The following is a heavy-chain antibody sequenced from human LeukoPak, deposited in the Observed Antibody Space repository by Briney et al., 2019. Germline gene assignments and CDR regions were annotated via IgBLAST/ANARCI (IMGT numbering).Heavy chain of an antibody. CDR3: ARGPYSSSWLLDS. D-gene: IGHD6-13*01. J-gene: IGHJ4*02. V-gene: IGHV4-59*02. Sequence: KPSETLSLTCTVSGGSVSSDYWSWIRQPPGKGLEWIAYIYSSGSTNYNPSLKSRVTISVDTSKNQFSLKLSSVTPADTAVYYCARGPYSSSWLLDSWGQGTLVTVSS. CDR1: GGSVSSDY. CDR2: IYSSGST.